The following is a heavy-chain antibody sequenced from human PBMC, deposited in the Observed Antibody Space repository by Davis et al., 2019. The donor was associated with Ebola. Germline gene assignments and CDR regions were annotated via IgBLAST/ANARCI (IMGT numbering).Heavy chain of an antibody. D-gene: IGHD3-10*01. CDR1: GGSFSGHY. CDR2: INHSGST. Sequence: SETLSLTCAVYGGSFSGHYWSWIRQPPGKGLEWIGEINHSGSTNYNPSLKSRVTISVDTSKNQFSLKLSSVTAADTAVYYCARGRGSGTIWGQGTMVTVSS. V-gene: IGHV4-34*01. J-gene: IGHJ3*02. CDR3: ARGRGSGTI.